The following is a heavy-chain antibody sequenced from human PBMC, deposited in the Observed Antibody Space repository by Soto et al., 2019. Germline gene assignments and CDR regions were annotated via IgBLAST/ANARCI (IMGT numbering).Heavy chain of an antibody. D-gene: IGHD1-1*01. CDR2: IGTAGDT. CDR1: GFTFSSYD. V-gene: IGHV3-13*04. J-gene: IGHJ3*02. CDR3: AGDGTLERRRGAFDI. Sequence: PGGSLRLSCAASGFTFSSYDMHWVRQATGKGLEWVSAIGTAGDTYYPGSVKGRFTISRENAKNSLYLQMNSLRAGDTAVYYCAGDGTLERRRGAFDIWGQGTMVTVSS.